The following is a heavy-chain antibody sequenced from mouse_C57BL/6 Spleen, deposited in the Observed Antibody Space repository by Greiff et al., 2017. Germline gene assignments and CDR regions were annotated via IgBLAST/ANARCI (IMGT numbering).Heavy chain of an antibody. CDR1: GYTFTSYW. Sequence: VQLKQPGAELVKPGASVKLSCKASGYTFTSYWMHWVKQRPGQGLEWIGMIHPNSGSTNYNEKFKSKATLTVDKSSSTAYMQLSSLTSEDSAVYYCARFSSGRAMDYWGQGTSVTVSS. D-gene: IGHD3-2*02. J-gene: IGHJ4*01. CDR3: ARFSSGRAMDY. V-gene: IGHV1-64*01. CDR2: IHPNSGST.